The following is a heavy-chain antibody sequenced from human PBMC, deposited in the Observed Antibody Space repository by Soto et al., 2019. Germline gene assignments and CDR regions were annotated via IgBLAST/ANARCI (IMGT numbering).Heavy chain of an antibody. V-gene: IGHV1-69*01. CDR3: ARVGNDDCSGYFHFFWYFDL. CDR2: IIPIFGTA. D-gene: IGHD3-22*01. CDR1: GGTFSSYA. Sequence: QVQLVQSGAEVKKPGSSVKVSCKASGGTFSSYAISWVRQAPGQGLEWMGGIIPIFGTANYAQKFQGRVKISADESTGQAYMELSSLRSEDTAVYYCARVGNDDCSGYFHFFWYFDLRGRCTLVPGSS. J-gene: IGHJ2*01.